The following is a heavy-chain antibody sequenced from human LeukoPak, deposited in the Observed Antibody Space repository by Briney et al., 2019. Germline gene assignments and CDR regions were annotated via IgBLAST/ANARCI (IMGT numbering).Heavy chain of an antibody. CDR2: ISGSGGST. CDR1: GFTFSSYA. D-gene: IGHD6-19*01. Sequence: GGSLRLSCAASGFTFSSYAMSWVRQAPGKGLEWVSAISGSGGSTYYTDSVKGRFTISRDNSKNALYLQMNSLRAEDTAVYYCAKASGLIAVAAYWGQGTLVTVSS. CDR3: AKASGLIAVAAY. J-gene: IGHJ4*02. V-gene: IGHV3-23*01.